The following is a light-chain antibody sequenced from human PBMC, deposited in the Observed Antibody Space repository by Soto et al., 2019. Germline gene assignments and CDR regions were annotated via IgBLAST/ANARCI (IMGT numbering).Light chain of an antibody. V-gene: IGLV3-21*04. J-gene: IGLJ2*01. Sequence: SYELTQPPSVSVAPGKTARITCGGNNIGSKSVHWYQQKPGQAPVLVIYYDSDRPSGIPERLSGSNSGNTATLTISRVEAGDEADYYCQVWDSSSDHDVVFGGGTKLTVL. CDR2: YDS. CDR1: NIGSKS. CDR3: QVWDSSSDHDVV.